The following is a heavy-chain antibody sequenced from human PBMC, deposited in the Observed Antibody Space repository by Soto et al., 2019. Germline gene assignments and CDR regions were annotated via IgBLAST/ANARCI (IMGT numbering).Heavy chain of an antibody. J-gene: IGHJ6*02. V-gene: IGHV1-2*04. CDR3: ARTIAVAYYYGMDA. CDR2: INPNSGGT. Sequence: GASVKVSCKASGYTFTGYYMHWVRQAPGQGLEWMGWINPNSGGTNYAQKFQGWVTMTRDTSISTAYMELSRLRSDDTAVYYCARTIAVAYYYGMDAWGQGTTVTVSS. CDR1: GYTFTGYY. D-gene: IGHD6-19*01.